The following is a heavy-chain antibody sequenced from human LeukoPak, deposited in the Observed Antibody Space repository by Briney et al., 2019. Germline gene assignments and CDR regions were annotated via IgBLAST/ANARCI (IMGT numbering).Heavy chain of an antibody. D-gene: IGHD5-12*01. Sequence: GRSLRLSCAPSGFTFSSYAMHWVRQAPGKGLEWVAVISYDGSNKYYADSVKGRFTIPRDNSKSTLYVQMNSLRADDTAVYYCAREAYSGYEGTLPYWGQGTLVTVSS. CDR1: GFTFSSYA. V-gene: IGHV3-30-3*01. J-gene: IGHJ4*02. CDR3: AREAYSGYEGTLPY. CDR2: ISYDGSNK.